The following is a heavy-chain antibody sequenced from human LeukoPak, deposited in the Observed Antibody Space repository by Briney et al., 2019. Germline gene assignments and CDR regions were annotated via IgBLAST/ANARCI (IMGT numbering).Heavy chain of an antibody. D-gene: IGHD3-10*01. CDR1: GYTFTSYG. CDR2: ISAYNSNT. J-gene: IGHJ4*02. Sequence: ASVKVSCKASGYTFTSYGISWVRQAPGQGLEWMGWISAYNSNTNYAQKLQGRVTMTTDTSTSTAYMELRSLRSDDTAVYYCARVFSPYGSGSYSDWGQGTLVTVSS. V-gene: IGHV1-18*04. CDR3: ARVFSPYGSGSYSD.